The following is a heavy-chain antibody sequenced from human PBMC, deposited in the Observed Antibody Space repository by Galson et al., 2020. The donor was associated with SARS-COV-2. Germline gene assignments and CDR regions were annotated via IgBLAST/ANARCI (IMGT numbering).Heavy chain of an antibody. J-gene: IGHJ4*02. CDR2: INWNGGST. CDR3: ARESWQLVSGFDC. D-gene: IGHD6-6*01. V-gene: IGHV3-20*04. Sequence: GGSLRLSCVASGFTFDDYGFNWVRQAPGKGLEWVSGINWNGGSTLYADSVKGRFTISRDNARNSLYLQMNSLRAEDTALYYCARESWQLVSGFDCWGQGTRVTVSS. CDR1: GFTFDDYG.